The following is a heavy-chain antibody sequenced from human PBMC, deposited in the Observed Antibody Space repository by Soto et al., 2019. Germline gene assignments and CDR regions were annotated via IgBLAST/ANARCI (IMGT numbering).Heavy chain of an antibody. CDR2: IWYDGSNK. V-gene: IGHV3-33*01. D-gene: IGHD6-13*01. CDR1: GFTFSSYG. J-gene: IGHJ6*02. CDR3: ARGELAAAGTSYYYYGMDV. Sequence: GGSLRLSCAASGFTFSSYGMHWVRQAPGKGLEWVAVIWYDGSNKYYADSVKGRFTISRDNSKNTLYLQMNSLRAEDTAVYYCARGELAAAGTSYYYYGMDVWGQGTTVTVSS.